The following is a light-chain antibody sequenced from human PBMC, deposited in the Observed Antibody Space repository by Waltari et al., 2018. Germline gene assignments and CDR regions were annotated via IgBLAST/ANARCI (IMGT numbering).Light chain of an antibody. CDR1: RSHVGGYHY. Sequence: QSALTQPPSASGSPGQSVTISCTGTRSHVGGYHYVSWYQQHPGKAPKFMIYEVSKRPSGVPDRFSGSKSGNTAFLTVSRLQAEDEADYYCSSYGGSNNLVFGGGTKLTVL. CDR3: SSYGGSNNLV. V-gene: IGLV2-8*01. CDR2: EVS. J-gene: IGLJ2*01.